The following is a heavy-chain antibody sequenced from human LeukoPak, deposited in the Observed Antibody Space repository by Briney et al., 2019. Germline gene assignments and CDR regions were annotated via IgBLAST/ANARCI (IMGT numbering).Heavy chain of an antibody. Sequence: PSETLSLTCTVSGGSISSYYWSWIRQPPGKGLEWIGYIYYSGSTNYNPSLKSRVTISVDTSKNQFSLKLSSVTAADTAVYYCARVITTDYYYYYGMDVWGQGTTVTVSS. CDR3: ARVITTDYYYYYGMDV. CDR1: GGSISSYY. J-gene: IGHJ6*02. D-gene: IGHD4-11*01. V-gene: IGHV4-59*01. CDR2: IYYSGST.